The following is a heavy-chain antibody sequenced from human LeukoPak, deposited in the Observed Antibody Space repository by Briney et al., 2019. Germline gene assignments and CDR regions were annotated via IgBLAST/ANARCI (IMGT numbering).Heavy chain of an antibody. CDR1: GFTFNTNT. CDR3: AKGLHSSSWYSDS. CDR2: ITGNGVST. J-gene: IGHJ4*02. V-gene: IGHV3-23*01. Sequence: GGSLRLSCAASGFTFNTNTMNWVRLVPGKGLEWVSLITGNGVSTYYADSVKGRLTISRDNSKNTLYLQMNSLRAEDTAVYYCAKGLHSSSWYSDSWGQGTLVTVSS. D-gene: IGHD6-13*01.